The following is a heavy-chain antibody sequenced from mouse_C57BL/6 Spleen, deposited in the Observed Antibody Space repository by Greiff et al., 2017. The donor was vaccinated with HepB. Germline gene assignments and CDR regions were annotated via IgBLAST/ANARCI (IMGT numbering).Heavy chain of an antibody. V-gene: IGHV1-76*01. CDR1: GYTFTDYY. J-gene: IGHJ4*01. Sequence: QVQLQQSGAELVRPGASVKLSCKASGYTFTDYYINWVKQRPGQGLEWIARIYPGSGNTYYNEKFKGKATLTAEKSSSTAYMQLSSLTSEDSAVYFCAREEPYYIYYAMDYWGQGTSVTVSS. D-gene: IGHD2-12*01. CDR3: AREEPYYIYYAMDY. CDR2: IYPGSGNT.